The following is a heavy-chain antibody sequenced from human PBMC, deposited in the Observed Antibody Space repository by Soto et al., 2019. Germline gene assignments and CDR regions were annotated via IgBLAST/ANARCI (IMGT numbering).Heavy chain of an antibody. D-gene: IGHD2-15*01. CDR1: GYTFTSYY. V-gene: IGHV1-46*01. Sequence: GASVKVSCKASGYTFTSYYMHWVRQAPGQGLEWMGIINPSGGSTSYAQKFQGRVTMTRDTSTSTVYMELSSLRSEDTAVYYCARNIVVVVAATPAEHWFDPWGQGTLVTVS. CDR3: ARNIVVVVAATPAEHWFDP. CDR2: INPSGGST. J-gene: IGHJ5*02.